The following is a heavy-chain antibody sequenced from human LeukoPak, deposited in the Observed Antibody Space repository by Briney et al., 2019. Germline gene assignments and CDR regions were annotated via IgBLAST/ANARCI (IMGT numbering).Heavy chain of an antibody. D-gene: IGHD4-17*01. J-gene: IGHJ5*02. Sequence: PSETLSLTCSVSGTSMTNTPSYWGWVRHSPGTGLEWIATMYYSGSTYYNPSLRTRVTASVDKSNNQFSLKLSSVTAADTAVYYCARGVYGDYAPWGQGTLVTVSS. CDR2: MYYSGST. CDR3: ARGVYGDYAP. V-gene: IGHV4-39*07. CDR1: GTSMTNTPSY.